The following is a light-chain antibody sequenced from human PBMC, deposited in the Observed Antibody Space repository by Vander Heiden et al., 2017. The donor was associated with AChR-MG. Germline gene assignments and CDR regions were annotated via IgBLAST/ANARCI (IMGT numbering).Light chain of an antibody. CDR1: QDINNY. J-gene: IGKJ3*01. Sequence: DIQMTQSPSSLSASTGDRVTLPSQASQDINNYLNWYQHKPGKAPRLLIYDASNVQTGVPSRFSGSGAGTDFTFTISSRQPEDIATYYCQQHENLPLFTFGHGTKVDIK. CDR3: QQHENLPLFT. V-gene: IGKV1-33*01. CDR2: DAS.